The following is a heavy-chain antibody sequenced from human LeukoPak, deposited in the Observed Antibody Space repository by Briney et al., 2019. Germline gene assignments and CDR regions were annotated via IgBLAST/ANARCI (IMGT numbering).Heavy chain of an antibody. Sequence: GESLKISCKGSGYSFISYWIGWVRQMPGKGLEWMGIIYPGDSDPRYSPSFQGQVTISADKSISTAYLQWSSLKASDTAMYYCARKLAYCGYYCYDFDYWGQGTLVTVSS. V-gene: IGHV5-51*01. CDR3: ARKLAYCGYYCYDFDY. CDR2: IYPGDSDP. J-gene: IGHJ4*02. CDR1: GYSFISYW. D-gene: IGHD2-21*02.